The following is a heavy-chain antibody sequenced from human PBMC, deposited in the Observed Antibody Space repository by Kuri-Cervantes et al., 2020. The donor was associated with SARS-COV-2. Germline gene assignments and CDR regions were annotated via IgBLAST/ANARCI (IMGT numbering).Heavy chain of an antibody. J-gene: IGHJ4*02. Sequence: ESLKISCAASGFQFDDYTMHWVRQPPGKGLEWVSLISWDGATTYYADSVKGRFTISRDNSRNSLYLQMNVLGSEDTALYYCVKGQTGTTLSLDNWGQGTLVTVSS. D-gene: IGHD1-1*01. V-gene: IGHV3-43*01. CDR2: ISWDGATT. CDR1: GFQFDDYT. CDR3: VKGQTGTTLSLDN.